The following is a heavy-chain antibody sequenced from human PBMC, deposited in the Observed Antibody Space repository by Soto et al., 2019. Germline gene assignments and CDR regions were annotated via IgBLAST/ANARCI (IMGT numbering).Heavy chain of an antibody. V-gene: IGHV6-1*01. CDR3: ARDTSMVTALYYYCGMDV. D-gene: IGHD5-18*01. J-gene: IGHJ6*02. CDR1: GDSVSSNSAA. CDR2: TYYRSKWYN. Sequence: PSQTLSLTCAISGDSVSSNSAAWNWIRQSPSRGLEWLGRTYYRSKWYNDYAVSVKSRITINPDSSKNQFSLQLNSVTPEDTAVYYCARDTSMVTALYYYCGMDVWGQGTTVTVSS.